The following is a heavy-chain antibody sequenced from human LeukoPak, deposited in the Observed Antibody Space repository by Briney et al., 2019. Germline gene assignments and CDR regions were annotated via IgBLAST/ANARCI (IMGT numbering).Heavy chain of an antibody. Sequence: GALRLSCAASGFTFSSYEMNWVRQAPGKGLEWVSYISSSGSTIYYADSVKGRFTISRDNAKNSLYLQMNSLRAEDTAVYYCARLLYGSGQGWFDPWGQGTLVTVSS. J-gene: IGHJ5*02. D-gene: IGHD3-10*01. CDR2: ISSSGSTI. CDR3: ARLLYGSGQGWFDP. CDR1: GFTFSSYE. V-gene: IGHV3-48*03.